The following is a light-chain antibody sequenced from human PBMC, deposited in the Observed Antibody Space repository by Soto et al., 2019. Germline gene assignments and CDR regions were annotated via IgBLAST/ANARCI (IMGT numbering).Light chain of an antibody. J-gene: IGLJ2*01. CDR3: QSYDSSLSGVL. Sequence: QSVLTQPPSVSGAPGQRVTISCAGSGSNIGASYDVHWYRQLPGTAPKLLIYGNFNRPSGVPDRFSGSKSGTSASLAITGLQAEDEADYYCQSYDSSLSGVLFGGGTQLTVL. CDR1: GSNIGASYD. CDR2: GNF. V-gene: IGLV1-40*01.